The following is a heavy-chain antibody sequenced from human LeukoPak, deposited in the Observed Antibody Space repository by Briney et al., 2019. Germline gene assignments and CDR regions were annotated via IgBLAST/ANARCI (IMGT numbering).Heavy chain of an antibody. CDR2: INPNSGGT. V-gene: IGHV1-2*02. CDR3: ARLSGIAAAGEDY. J-gene: IGHJ4*02. Sequence: ASVTVSCKASGYTFTGYYMHWVRQAPGQGLEWMGWINPNSGGTNYAQKFQGRVTMTRDTSISTAYMELSRLRSDDTAVYYCARLSGIAAAGEDYWGQGTLVTVSS. CDR1: GYTFTGYY. D-gene: IGHD6-13*01.